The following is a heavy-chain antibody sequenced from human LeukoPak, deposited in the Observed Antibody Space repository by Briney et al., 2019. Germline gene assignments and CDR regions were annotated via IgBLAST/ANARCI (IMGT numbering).Heavy chain of an antibody. J-gene: IGHJ4*02. V-gene: IGHV3-33*01. CDR2: IWYEGSNK. Sequence: GASLRLSCAASGFTFSSYGMHWVRQAPGKGLEWEAVIWYEGSNKYYADSVKGRFTIPRDNSKNTLYLKMNSLSAEDTAVYYCARDTSSGSYGRGFDYWGQGTLVTVSS. CDR3: ARDTSSGSYGRGFDY. CDR1: GFTFSSYG. D-gene: IGHD1-26*01.